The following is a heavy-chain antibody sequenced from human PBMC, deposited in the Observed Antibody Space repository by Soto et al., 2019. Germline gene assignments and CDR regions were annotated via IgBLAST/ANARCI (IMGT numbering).Heavy chain of an antibody. CDR3: ASWVGYCSGGSCYSGYYYYGMDV. J-gene: IGHJ6*02. V-gene: IGHV3-48*03. Sequence: SGGSLRLSCAASGFTFSSYEMNWVRQAPGKGLEWVSYISSSGSTIYYADSVKGRFTISRDNAKNSLYLQMNSLRAEDTAVYYCASWVGYCSGGSCYSGYYYYGMDVWGQGTTVTVSS. CDR2: ISSSGSTI. D-gene: IGHD2-15*01. CDR1: GFTFSSYE.